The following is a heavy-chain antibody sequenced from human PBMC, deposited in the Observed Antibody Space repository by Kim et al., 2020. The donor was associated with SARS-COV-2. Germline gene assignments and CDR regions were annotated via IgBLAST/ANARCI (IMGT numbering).Heavy chain of an antibody. CDR2: IYHSGST. D-gene: IGHD3-10*01. V-gene: IGHV4-4*02. J-gene: IGHJ4*02. Sequence: SETLSLTCAVSGGSISSSNWWSWVRQPPGKGLEWIGEIYHSGSTNYNPSLKSRVTISVDKSKNQFSLKLSSVTAADTAVYYCARAPPTLSSEGAFDYWGQGTLVTVSS. CDR1: GGSISSSNW. CDR3: ARAPPTLSSEGAFDY.